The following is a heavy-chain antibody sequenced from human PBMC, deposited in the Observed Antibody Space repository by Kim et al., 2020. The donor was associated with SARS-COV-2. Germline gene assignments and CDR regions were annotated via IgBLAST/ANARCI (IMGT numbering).Heavy chain of an antibody. D-gene: IGHD3-10*01. V-gene: IGHV3-53*01. J-gene: IGHJ6*02. CDR3: ARDAPNFPGVPYDSYYGMDV. Sequence: GRFTIPRDNTKNTLYLQMSSLRAEDTAVYYCARDAPNFPGVPYDSYYGMDVWGQGTTVTVSS.